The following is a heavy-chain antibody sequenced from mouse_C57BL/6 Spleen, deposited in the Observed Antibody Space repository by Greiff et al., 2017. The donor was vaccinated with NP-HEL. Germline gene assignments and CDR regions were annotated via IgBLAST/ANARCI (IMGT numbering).Heavy chain of an antibody. D-gene: IGHD2-3*01. J-gene: IGHJ3*01. Sequence: QVQLQQPGAELVRPGSSVKLSCKASGYTFTSYWMHWVKQRPIQGLEWIGNIDPSDSETHYNQKFKDKATLTVDKSSSTAYMQLSSLTSEDSAVYYCARSIYDGYQFAYWGQGTLVTVSA. CDR3: ARSIYDGYQFAY. V-gene: IGHV1-52*01. CDR1: GYTFTSYW. CDR2: IDPSDSET.